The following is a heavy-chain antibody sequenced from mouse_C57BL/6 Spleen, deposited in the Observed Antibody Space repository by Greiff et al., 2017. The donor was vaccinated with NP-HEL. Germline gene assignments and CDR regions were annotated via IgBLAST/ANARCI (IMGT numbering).Heavy chain of an antibody. J-gene: IGHJ4*01. CDR1: GYTFTSYW. Sequence: QVQLKQPGAELVKPGASVKLSCKASGYTFTSYWMQWVKQRPGQGLEWIGEIDPSDSYTNYNQKFKGKATLTVDTSSSTAYMQLSSLTSEDSAVYYCARGDDYDGLYAMDYWGQGTSVTVSS. V-gene: IGHV1-50*01. D-gene: IGHD2-4*01. CDR3: ARGDDYDGLYAMDY. CDR2: IDPSDSYT.